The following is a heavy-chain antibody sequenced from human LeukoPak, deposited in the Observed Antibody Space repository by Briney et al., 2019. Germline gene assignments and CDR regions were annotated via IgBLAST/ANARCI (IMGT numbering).Heavy chain of an antibody. D-gene: IGHD1-26*01. CDR3: ARHIVGALTGFDP. V-gene: IGHV4-59*08. CDR1: GGSISSYY. J-gene: IGHJ5*02. CDR2: IYYSGST. Sequence: SETLSLTCTVSGGSISSYYWSWIRQPPGKGLEWIGYIYYSGSTNYNPSLKSRVTISVDTSKNQFSLKLSSVTAADTAVYYCARHIVGALTGFDPWGQGTLVTVSS.